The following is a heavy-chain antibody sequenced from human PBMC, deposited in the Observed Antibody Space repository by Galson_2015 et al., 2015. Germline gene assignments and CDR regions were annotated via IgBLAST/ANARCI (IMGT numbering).Heavy chain of an antibody. D-gene: IGHD3-16*01. J-gene: IGHJ4*02. Sequence: SVKVSCKAPGYTFSTFYVHWVRQAPGQGLEWMGMINPGIGSTIHAQKFQDRVTMTIDTSTNTVYMELSSLRYDDTAVYFCARDNALIQVWLRGYFDCWGQGTLVTVSS. CDR3: ARDNALIQVWLRGYFDC. V-gene: IGHV1-46*01. CDR1: GYTFSTFY. CDR2: INPGIGST.